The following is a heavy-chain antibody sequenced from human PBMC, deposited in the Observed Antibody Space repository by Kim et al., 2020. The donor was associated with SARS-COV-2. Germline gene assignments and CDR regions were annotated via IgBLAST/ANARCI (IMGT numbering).Heavy chain of an antibody. CDR1: GFTFSSYG. Sequence: GGSLRLSCAASGFTFSSYGMNWVRQAPGKGLEWVSGISSSGGSTYHADSLKGRFTISRDNSKNTLYLQMNSLIPEDTAVYYCAKAPHYYYYYGMDVMGHGTTVTVSS. V-gene: IGHV3-23*01. J-gene: IGHJ6*02. CDR2: ISSSGGST. CDR3: AKAPHYYYYYGMDV.